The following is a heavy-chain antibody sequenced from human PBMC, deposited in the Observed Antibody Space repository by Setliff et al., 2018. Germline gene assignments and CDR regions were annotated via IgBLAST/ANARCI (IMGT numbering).Heavy chain of an antibody. D-gene: IGHD1-26*01. V-gene: IGHV5-51*01. CDR2: IYPGDSHT. CDR3: ASSSGSSSNDAFDI. CDR1: GYSFTSYW. Sequence: GESLKISCKGSGYSFTSYWIGWVRQVPGKGLEWMGIIYPGDSHTRYSPSFQGQVTISADKSISTAYLQWSSLRASDTAMYYCASSSGSSSNDAFDIWGQGTTVTVSS. J-gene: IGHJ3*02.